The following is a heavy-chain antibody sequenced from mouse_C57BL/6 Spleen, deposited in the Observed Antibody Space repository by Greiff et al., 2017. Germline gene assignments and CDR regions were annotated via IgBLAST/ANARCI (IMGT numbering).Heavy chain of an antibody. J-gene: IGHJ2*01. Sequence: QVQLQQSGPELVKPGASVKISCKASGYAFSSSWMNWVKQRPGKGLEWIGRIYPGDGDTNYNGKFKGKATLTADKSSSTAYMQLSSLTSEDSAVYFCARGASSGLVDYWGKGTTLTVSS. V-gene: IGHV1-82*01. D-gene: IGHD3-2*02. CDR1: GYAFSSSW. CDR2: IYPGDGDT. CDR3: ARGASSGLVDY.